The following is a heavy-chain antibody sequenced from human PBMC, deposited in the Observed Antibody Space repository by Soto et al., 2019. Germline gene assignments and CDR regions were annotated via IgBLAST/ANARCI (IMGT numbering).Heavy chain of an antibody. CDR1: GYTFTSYG. J-gene: IGHJ6*02. CDR3: ESGDPLRYFDWLPDYYYYGMDV. CDR2: ISAYNGNT. D-gene: IGHD3-9*01. Sequence: ASVKGSCKASGYTFTSYGVSWVRQAPGQGLEWMGWISAYNGNTNYAQKLQGRVTMTTDTSTSTAYMELRSLRSDDTAVYYCESGDPLRYFDWLPDYYYYGMDVWGQGTTVTVSS. V-gene: IGHV1-18*01.